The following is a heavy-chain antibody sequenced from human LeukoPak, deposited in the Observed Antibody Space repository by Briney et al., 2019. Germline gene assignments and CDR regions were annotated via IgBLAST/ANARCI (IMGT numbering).Heavy chain of an antibody. CDR2: FDPEDGET. CDR1: GYTLTELS. D-gene: IGHD3-16*02. Sequence: GASVKVSCKVSGYTLTELSMHWVRQAPGRGLEWMGGFDPEDGETIYAQKFQGRVTMTEDTSTDTAYMELSSLRSEDTAVYYCATGKLEGLRFGELSPFDYWGQGTLVTVSS. CDR3: ATGKLEGLRFGELSPFDY. J-gene: IGHJ4*02. V-gene: IGHV1-24*01.